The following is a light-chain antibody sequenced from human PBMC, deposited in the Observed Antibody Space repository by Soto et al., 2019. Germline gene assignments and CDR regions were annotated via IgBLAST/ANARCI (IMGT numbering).Light chain of an antibody. Sequence: IVMTQSPATLSVSPGEGVTLSCRASQSVRSHLAWYQQKPGQPPRPLIYGASTRATGIPARFSGSGSGTDFTLTISSLEPEDFAVYYCQQRSNWPPSFGQGTRLEI. CDR1: QSVRSH. J-gene: IGKJ5*01. V-gene: IGKV3-11*01. CDR3: QQRSNWPPS. CDR2: GAS.